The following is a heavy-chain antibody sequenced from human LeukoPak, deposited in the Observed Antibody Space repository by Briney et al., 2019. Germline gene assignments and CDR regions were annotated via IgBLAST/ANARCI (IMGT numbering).Heavy chain of an antibody. CDR2: IYYSGST. CDR3: ARGRRWLHGDY. CDR1: AYSISSGYY. V-gene: IGHV4-38-2*02. J-gene: IGHJ4*02. D-gene: IGHD5-24*01. Sequence: PSETLSLTCTVSAYSISSGYYWGWIRQPPGKGLEWIGSIYYSGSTYYNPSLKSRVTISVDTSKNQFSLKLSSVTAADTAVYHCARGRRWLHGDYWGQGTLVTVSS.